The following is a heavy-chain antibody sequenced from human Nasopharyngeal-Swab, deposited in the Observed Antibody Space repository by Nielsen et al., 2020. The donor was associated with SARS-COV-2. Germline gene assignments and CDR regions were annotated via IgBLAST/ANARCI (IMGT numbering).Heavy chain of an antibody. CDR1: GFTFSSYG. J-gene: IGHJ4*02. CDR2: ISYDGSNK. V-gene: IGHV3-30*18. CDR3: AKDQGGSYFY. D-gene: IGHD1-26*01. Sequence: GESLKISCAASGFTFSSYGMHWVRQARGKGLEWVAVISYDGSNKYYADSVKGRFTISRDNSKNTLYLQMNSLRAEDTAVYYCAKDQGGSYFYWGQGTLVTVSS.